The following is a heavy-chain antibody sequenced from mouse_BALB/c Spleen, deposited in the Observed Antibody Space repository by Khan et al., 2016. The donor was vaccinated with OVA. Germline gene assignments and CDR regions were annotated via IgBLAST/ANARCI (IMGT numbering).Heavy chain of an antibody. CDR3: ARPYYGSAWFAY. CDR1: GFSLTSYG. J-gene: IGHJ3*01. CDR2: MWASGST. V-gene: IGHV2-9*02. Sequence: VQLQESGPGLVAPSQSLSIICTVSGFSLTSYGVHWVRQPPGKGLEWLGVMWASGSTNYNSALMSRLSISIDNSKSQVFLKMNSLQTDDTAMYYCARPYYGSAWFAYWGQGTLVTVSA. D-gene: IGHD1-1*01.